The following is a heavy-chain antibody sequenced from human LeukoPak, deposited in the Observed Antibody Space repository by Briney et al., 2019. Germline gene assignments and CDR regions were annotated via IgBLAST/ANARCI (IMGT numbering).Heavy chain of an antibody. V-gene: IGHV5-51*01. D-gene: IGHD3-9*01. CDR3: ARRDKYYDILTGPRGMDV. Sequence: GDSLKISCKGSGHSFTNYWIGWVRHMPGKRLEWMGIIYPGDSDTRYSPYFQGQVTISADKSISTAYLQWSSLKASDTAMYYCARRDKYYDILTGPRGMDVWGQGTTVTVSS. CDR1: GHSFTNYW. CDR2: IYPGDSDT. J-gene: IGHJ6*02.